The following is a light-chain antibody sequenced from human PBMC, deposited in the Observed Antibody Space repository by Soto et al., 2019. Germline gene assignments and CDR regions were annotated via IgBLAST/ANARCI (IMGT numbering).Light chain of an antibody. V-gene: IGKV3-15*01. CDR1: QGISSW. J-gene: IGKJ5*01. CDR3: QQYNNWPHT. CDR2: GAS. Sequence: MTQSPSSVSASVGDRVTITCRASQGISSWLAWYQQKPGQAPRLLFYGASTRATGIPARFSGGGSGTEFTLTVSSLQSEDFALYYCQQYNNWPHTFGQGTRLEIK.